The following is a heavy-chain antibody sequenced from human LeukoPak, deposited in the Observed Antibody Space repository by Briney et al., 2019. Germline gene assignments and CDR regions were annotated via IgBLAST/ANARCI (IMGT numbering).Heavy chain of an antibody. CDR2: IYYSGST. CDR1: GGSISSGDYY. D-gene: IGHD3-9*01. CDR3: ARDRYLRSYNWFDP. Sequence: SETLSLTCTVSGGSISSGDYYWSWIRQPPGKGLEWIGYIYYSGSTYYNPSLKSRVTISVDTSKNQFSLKLSSVTAADTAVYYCARDRYLRSYNWFDPWGQGTLVTVSS. J-gene: IGHJ5*02. V-gene: IGHV4-30-4*01.